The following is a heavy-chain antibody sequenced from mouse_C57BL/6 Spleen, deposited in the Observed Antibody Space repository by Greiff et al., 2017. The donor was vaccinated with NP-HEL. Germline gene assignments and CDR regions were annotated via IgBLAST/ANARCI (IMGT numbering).Heavy chain of an antibody. J-gene: IGHJ3*01. CDR3: ERGGGYEAWFAY. CDR1: GYTFTSYW. V-gene: IGHV1-55*01. CDR2: IYPGSGST. D-gene: IGHD2-2*01. Sequence: QVQLQQPGAELVKPGASVKMSCKASGYTFTSYWITWVKQRPGQGLEWIGDIYPGSGSTNYNEKFKSKATLTVDTSSSTAYMQLSSLTSEDSAVYYCERGGGYEAWFAYWGQGTLVTVSA.